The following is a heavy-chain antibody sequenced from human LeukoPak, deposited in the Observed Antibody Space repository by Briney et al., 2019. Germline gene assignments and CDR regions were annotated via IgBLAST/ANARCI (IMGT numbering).Heavy chain of an antibody. D-gene: IGHD3-10*01. J-gene: IGHJ4*02. V-gene: IGHV3-11*06. Sequence: GGSLRLSCAASGFTFSDYYMSWIRQAPGKGLEWVSYISSSSSYTNYADSVKGRFTISRDNAKNSLYLQMNSLRAEDTAVYYCAKEVYYYGSGSYYSANYIDYWGQGTLVTVSS. CDR3: AKEVYYYGSGSYYSANYIDY. CDR1: GFTFSDYY. CDR2: ISSSSSYT.